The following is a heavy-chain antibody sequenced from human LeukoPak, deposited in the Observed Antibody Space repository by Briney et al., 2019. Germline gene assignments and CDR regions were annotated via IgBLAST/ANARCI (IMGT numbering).Heavy chain of an antibody. CDR2: IRSKANSYAT. J-gene: IGHJ4*02. D-gene: IGHD3-22*01. V-gene: IGHV3-73*01. Sequence: GGSLRLSCAASGFTFSGSAMHWVRQASGKGLEWVGRIRSKANSYATAYAASVKGRFTISRDDSKNTAYLQMDSLKTEDTAVYYCTALRDSSGYYYGFDYWGQGTLVTVSS. CDR3: TALRDSSGYYYGFDY. CDR1: GFTFSGSA.